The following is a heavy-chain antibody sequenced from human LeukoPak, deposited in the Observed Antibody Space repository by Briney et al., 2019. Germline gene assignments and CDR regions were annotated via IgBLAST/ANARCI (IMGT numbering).Heavy chain of an antibody. D-gene: IGHD6-6*01. V-gene: IGHV1-18*01. CDR1: GYTFITYG. Sequence: PGASVKVSCKTSGYTFITYGINWVRQAPGQGLEWMGWISTYNGDTNYAQKLQGRVTMTTDTSTSTAYMELRSLRSDDAAVYYCARRAARRYFDYWGQGTLVTVSS. J-gene: IGHJ4*02. CDR3: ARRAARRYFDY. CDR2: ISTYNGDT.